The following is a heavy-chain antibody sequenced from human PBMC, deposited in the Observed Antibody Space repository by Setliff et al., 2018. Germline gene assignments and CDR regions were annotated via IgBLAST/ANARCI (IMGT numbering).Heavy chain of an antibody. CDR1: GYTFSHSG. V-gene: IGHV1-18*01. D-gene: IGHD2-8*01. J-gene: IGHJ4*02. CDR3: SRLVRYCSKTTCQTASGAEL. Sequence: ASVKVSCKASGYTFSHSGITWVRQAPGQGLEWMGWISAYTGNTNYAQKLQGRVTMTTDTPTSTAYMELRSLTSDDTAVYYCSRLVRYCSKTTCQTASGAELWGQGTLVTVSS. CDR2: ISAYTGNT.